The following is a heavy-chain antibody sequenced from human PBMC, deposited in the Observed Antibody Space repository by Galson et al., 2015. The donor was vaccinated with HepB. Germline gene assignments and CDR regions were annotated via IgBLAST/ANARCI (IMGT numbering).Heavy chain of an antibody. Sequence: SLRLAGEGSGFMVNRYSMNWVRQSPGKGLERVAKISGGRSNIYVAAAMKGRFTSSRANARNTLYLQMHSLRAEDTAVYYCVRAAFSGTWYAPGDFWGQGTLVTVSS. CDR3: VRAAFSGTWYAPGDF. J-gene: IGHJ4*02. V-gene: IGHV3-21*01. CDR2: ISGGRSNI. D-gene: IGHD6-13*01. CDR1: GFMVNRYS.